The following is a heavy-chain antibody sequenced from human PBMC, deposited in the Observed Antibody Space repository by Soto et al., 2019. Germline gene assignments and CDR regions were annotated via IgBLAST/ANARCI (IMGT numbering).Heavy chain of an antibody. J-gene: IGHJ4*02. Sequence: QVQLQQWGAGLLKPSETLSLTCAVYGGSFSGYYWSWIRQPPGKGLEWIGEINPTGSTSYTPSLKSRLTISVDTSKNYLSLKVTSATAAASAMYYCARGRDGGAAIWGQGTLVTVSS. CDR1: GGSFSGYY. CDR3: ARGRDGGAAI. V-gene: IGHV4-34*01. CDR2: INPTGST. D-gene: IGHD4-17*01.